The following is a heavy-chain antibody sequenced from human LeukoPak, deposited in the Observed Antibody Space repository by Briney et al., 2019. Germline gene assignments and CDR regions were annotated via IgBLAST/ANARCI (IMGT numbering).Heavy chain of an antibody. CDR3: ARRYCSSTSCYVDWFDP. Sequence: EPSETLSLTCTVSGGSISSYYWSWIRQPPGKGLEWIGYIYYSGSTNYNPSLKSRVTISVDTSKNQFSLKLSSVTAADTAVYYCARRYCSSTSCYVDWFDPWGQGTLVTVSS. CDR2: IYYSGST. D-gene: IGHD2-2*01. J-gene: IGHJ5*02. CDR1: GGSISSYY. V-gene: IGHV4-59*12.